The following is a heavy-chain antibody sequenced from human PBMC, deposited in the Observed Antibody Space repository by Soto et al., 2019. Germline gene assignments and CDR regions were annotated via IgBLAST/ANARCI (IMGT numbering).Heavy chain of an antibody. CDR3: ARGGVVVVPAARGKYSY. CDR1: WGSSRSSGCC. Sequence: SETLCLTWTVSWGSSRSSGCCWGWIRQPPGKGLEWIGSIYYSGSTYYNPSLKSRVTISVDPSKNQFSLKLSSGTAADTAVYYCARGGVVVVPAARGKYSYWGQGTLVTVSS. D-gene: IGHD2-2*01. J-gene: IGHJ4*02. V-gene: IGHV4-39*07. CDR2: IYYSGST.